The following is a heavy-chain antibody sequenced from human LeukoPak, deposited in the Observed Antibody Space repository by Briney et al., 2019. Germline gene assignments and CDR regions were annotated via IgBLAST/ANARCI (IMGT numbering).Heavy chain of an antibody. Sequence: SVKVSYKASGGTFSSYAISWVRQAPGQGLEWMGRIIPILGIANYAQKFQGRVTITADKSTSTAYMELSSLRSEDTAVYYCARLNSSGWYNHFDYWGQGTLVTVSS. CDR3: ARLNSSGWYNHFDY. D-gene: IGHD6-19*01. V-gene: IGHV1-69*04. CDR1: GGTFSSYA. J-gene: IGHJ4*02. CDR2: IIPILGIA.